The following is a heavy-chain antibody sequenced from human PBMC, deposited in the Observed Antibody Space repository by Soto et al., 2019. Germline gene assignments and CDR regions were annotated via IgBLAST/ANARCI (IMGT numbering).Heavy chain of an antibody. D-gene: IGHD6-13*01. V-gene: IGHV4-31*03. Sequence: SETLSLTCTVSGGSISGDGYYWTWIRQHPGKGLEWIGYIYYTGITHYNPSLKSRVTISIDTSNNQFSLTVDSVTAADTAVYYCAGGTSSWFDYWGQGTRVTVSS. CDR2: IYYTGIT. CDR1: GGSISGDGYY. CDR3: AGGTSSWFDY. J-gene: IGHJ4*02.